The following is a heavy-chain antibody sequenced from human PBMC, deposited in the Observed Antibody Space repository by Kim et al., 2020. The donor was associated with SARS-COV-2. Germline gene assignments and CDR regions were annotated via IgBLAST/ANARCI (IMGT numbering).Heavy chain of an antibody. V-gene: IGHV3-53*04. D-gene: IGHD3-22*01. CDR2: IYSGGST. CDR3: VRHDIGGTYDLDY. Sequence: GGSLRLSCAASGFTVSSNYLSWVRQAPGKGLEWVSVIYSGGSTSYADSVKGRFTISRHNSKNTLYLQMNSLRAEDTAVYYCVRHDIGGTYDLDYWGQGTLVTVSS. J-gene: IGHJ4*02. CDR1: GFTVSSNY.